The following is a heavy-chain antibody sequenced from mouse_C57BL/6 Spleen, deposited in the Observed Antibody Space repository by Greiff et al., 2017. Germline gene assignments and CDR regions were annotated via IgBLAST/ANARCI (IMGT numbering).Heavy chain of an antibody. CDR2: INPSSGYT. CDR1: GFTFTSYW. V-gene: IGHV1-7*01. Sequence: VQLQQSGAELAKPGASVKLSCTASGFTFTSYWMHWVKQRPGQGLELIGNINPSSGYTKYTQKFKDKATLTADKSSTTAYMQLSSLTYENSAVYYCARLDTPYAMDYWGQGTSVTVSS. J-gene: IGHJ4*01. D-gene: IGHD5-1-1*01. CDR3: ARLDTPYAMDY.